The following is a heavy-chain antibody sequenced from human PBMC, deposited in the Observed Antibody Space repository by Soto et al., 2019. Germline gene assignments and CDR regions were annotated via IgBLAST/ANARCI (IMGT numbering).Heavy chain of an antibody. CDR2: IKQDGSEK. D-gene: IGHD3-22*01. J-gene: IGHJ3*02. Sequence: GSLRLSCAASGFTFSSYWMSWVRQAPGKGLEWVANIKQDGSEKYYVDSVKGRFTISRDNAKNSLYLQMNSLRAEDTAVYYCAAGGAYYDSSFDIWGQGTMVTVSS. CDR1: GFTFSSYW. CDR3: AAGGAYYDSSFDI. V-gene: IGHV3-7*03.